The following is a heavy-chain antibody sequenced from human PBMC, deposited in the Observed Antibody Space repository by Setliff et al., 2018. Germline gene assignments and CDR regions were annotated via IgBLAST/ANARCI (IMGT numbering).Heavy chain of an antibody. CDR1: GFLFSSYA. Sequence: LRLSCAASGFLFSSYAMHWVRQAPGKGLEWVSGITWDSAGIGYADSVKGRFTISRDNVKKSLYLQMNSLRPEDTALYYCANGGRDFYDSSGYYSDWGQGTLVTVSS. CDR3: ANGGRDFYDSSGYYSD. J-gene: IGHJ4*02. CDR2: ITWDSAGI. D-gene: IGHD3-22*01. V-gene: IGHV3-9*01.